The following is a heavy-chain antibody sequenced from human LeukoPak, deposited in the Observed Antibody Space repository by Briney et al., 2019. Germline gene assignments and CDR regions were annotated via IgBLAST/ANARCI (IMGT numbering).Heavy chain of an antibody. CDR1: GGSISSYY. Sequence: PSETLSLTCTVSGGSISSYYWSWIRQPPGKGLEWIGYIYYSGSTNYNPALKSRVTISVDRSKNQCSLKLSSVTAADTAVYYCARDQGYSYGYSYYYYYMDVWGKGTTVTVSS. J-gene: IGHJ6*03. CDR3: ARDQGYSYGYSYYYYYMDV. D-gene: IGHD5-18*01. V-gene: IGHV4-59*13. CDR2: IYYSGST.